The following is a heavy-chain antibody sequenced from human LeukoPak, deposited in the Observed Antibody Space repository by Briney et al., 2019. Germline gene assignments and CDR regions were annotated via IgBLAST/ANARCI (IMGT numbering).Heavy chain of an antibody. V-gene: IGHV3-21*01. CDR1: GFTFRSYS. Sequence: PGGSLRLSCAASGFTFRSYSLNWIRQAPGKGLEWVASISGSNGYFYYADSVKGRFTISRDNAKNSLYLQMNSLRAEDTAVYYCARDLQYSSGWLLRGRDGMDVWGQGTTVTVSS. D-gene: IGHD6-19*01. CDR2: ISGSNGYF. CDR3: ARDLQYSSGWLLRGRDGMDV. J-gene: IGHJ6*02.